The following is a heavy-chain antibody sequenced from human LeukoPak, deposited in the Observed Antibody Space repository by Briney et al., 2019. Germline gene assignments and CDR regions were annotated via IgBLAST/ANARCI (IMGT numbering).Heavy chain of an antibody. J-gene: IGHJ6*02. V-gene: IGHV3-23*01. CDR3: ARGPRYSSGWYEGYGMDV. CDR1: GFTFSIYA. CDR2: ITAGGGTT. D-gene: IGHD6-19*01. Sequence: GGSLRLSCAASGFTFSIYAMSWVRQSPGKGLEWVSSITAGGGTTYYEDSVKGRFTISRDNSKNTLYLQMNSLRAEDTAVYYCARGPRYSSGWYEGYGMDVWGQGTTVTVSS.